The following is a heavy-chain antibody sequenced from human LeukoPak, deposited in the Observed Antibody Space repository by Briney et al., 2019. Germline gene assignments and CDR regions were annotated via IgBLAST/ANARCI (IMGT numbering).Heavy chain of an antibody. J-gene: IGHJ4*02. CDR3: ASFPYSSSWYLLNY. Sequence: GGSLRLSCEASGFTFSSYSMKWVRQAPGKGLKWVSSISSSSSNIYYADSVKGRFTISRDNAKNSLYLQMNSLRAEDTAVYYCASFPYSSSWYLLNYWGQGTLVTVSS. CDR2: ISSSSSNI. CDR1: GFTFSSYS. V-gene: IGHV3-21*01. D-gene: IGHD6-13*01.